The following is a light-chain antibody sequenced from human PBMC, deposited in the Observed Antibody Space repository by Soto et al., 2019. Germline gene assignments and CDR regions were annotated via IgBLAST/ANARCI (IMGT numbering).Light chain of an antibody. CDR3: QQYKSFWT. Sequence: IQMTQSPSSLSASVGDRVTITCRASQGISTYLNWYQQKPGKAPRLLIYDASSLESWVPSRFSGSGSGTEFTLTISSLQSEDFATYYCQQYKSFWTFGQGTKVDI. CDR2: DAS. CDR1: QGISTY. J-gene: IGKJ1*01. V-gene: IGKV1-13*02.